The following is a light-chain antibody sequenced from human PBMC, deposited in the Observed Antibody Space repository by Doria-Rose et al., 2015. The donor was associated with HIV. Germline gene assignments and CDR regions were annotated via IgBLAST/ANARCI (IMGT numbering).Light chain of an antibody. CDR1: QSISSY. Sequence: SPSSLSAFVGDRVTITCRASQSISSYLNWYQQKPGKAPKLLIYAASSLQGGVPSRFSGSGSGTDFTLTISSLQPEDFAAYYCQQSCCTPSTFGQGTELEIK. CDR3: QQSCCTPST. CDR2: AAS. J-gene: IGKJ2*02. V-gene: IGKV1-39*01.